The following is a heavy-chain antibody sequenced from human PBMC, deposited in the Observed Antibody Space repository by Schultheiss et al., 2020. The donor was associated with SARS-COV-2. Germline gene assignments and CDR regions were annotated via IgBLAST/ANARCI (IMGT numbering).Heavy chain of an antibody. J-gene: IGHJ4*02. V-gene: IGHV3-33*08. CDR3: ASTGGTALTLSSIAVAGPGDY. CDR1: GFTFSSYA. CDR2: IWYDGSNK. Sequence: EGSLRLSCAASGFTFSSYAMSWVRQAPGKGLEWVAVIWYDGSNKYYADSVKGRFTISRDNSKNTLYLQMNSLRAEDTAVYYCASTGGTALTLSSIAVAGPGDYWGQGALVTVSS. D-gene: IGHD6-19*01.